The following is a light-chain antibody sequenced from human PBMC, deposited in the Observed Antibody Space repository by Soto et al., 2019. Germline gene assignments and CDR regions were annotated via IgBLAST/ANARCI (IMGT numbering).Light chain of an antibody. Sequence: QAVVTQPPSVSGAPGQRDTISCTGISSNSGAGYDVHWYQQLPGTAPKLLIYANSHRPSGVPDRFSGSKSGTSASLAITGLQAEDEADYYCQSYDSSLGVVFGGGTKLTVL. J-gene: IGLJ2*01. CDR3: QSYDSSLGVV. CDR1: SSNSGAGYD. CDR2: ANS. V-gene: IGLV1-40*01.